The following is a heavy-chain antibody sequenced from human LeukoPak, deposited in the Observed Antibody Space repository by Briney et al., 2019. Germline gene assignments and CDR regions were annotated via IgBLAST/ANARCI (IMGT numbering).Heavy chain of an antibody. D-gene: IGHD3-3*01. Sequence: GGSLRLSCAASGFTFSSYSMNWVRQAPGKGLEWVSSISSSSSYIYYADSVKGRFTISRDNAKNSLYLQMNSLRAEDTAVYYCARATIFGVVTADAFDIWGQGTMVTVSS. CDR3: ARATIFGVVTADAFDI. J-gene: IGHJ3*02. CDR1: GFTFSSYS. CDR2: ISSSSSYI. V-gene: IGHV3-21*01.